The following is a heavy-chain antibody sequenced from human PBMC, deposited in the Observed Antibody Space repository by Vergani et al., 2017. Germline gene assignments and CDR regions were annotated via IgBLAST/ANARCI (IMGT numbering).Heavy chain of an antibody. CDR3: ARSVWDQLLSNNWFDP. CDR2: IFSNEEK. Sequence: QVTLRESGPALVKPTQTLTLTCTFSGFSLSTSGMCVSWIRQPPGKALEWLAHIFSNEEKSYSTSLKSRLTISKDTSKSQVVLTMTNMDPVDTATYYCARSVWDQLLSNNWFDPWGQGTLVTVSS. J-gene: IGHJ5*02. V-gene: IGHV2-26*01. D-gene: IGHD2-2*01. CDR1: GFSLSTSGMC.